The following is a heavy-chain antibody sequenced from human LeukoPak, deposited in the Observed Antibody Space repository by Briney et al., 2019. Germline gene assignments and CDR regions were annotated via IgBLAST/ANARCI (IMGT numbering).Heavy chain of an antibody. CDR1: GGSFSDDY. V-gene: IGHV4-34*01. D-gene: IGHD3-22*01. J-gene: IGHJ6*03. Sequence: PSGTLSLTCAVYGGSFSDDYWTWSRQTPGKGLEWIGEMSPSERSNYIASLKSRVTISVDTSKNQFSLKLRSVTAADTAVYYCARGRQDVNMILVVMAGVSYYLDVWSKGTTVTVS. CDR2: MSPSERS. CDR3: ARGRQDVNMILVVMAGVSYYLDV.